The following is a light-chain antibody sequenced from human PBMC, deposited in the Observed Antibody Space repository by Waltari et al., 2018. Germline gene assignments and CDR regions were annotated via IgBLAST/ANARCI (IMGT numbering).Light chain of an antibody. CDR2: ENT. V-gene: IGLV1-51*02. CDR3: GTWDSSLSGAV. CDR1: SSNVGNNS. Sequence: QSVLTQPPSVSAAPGQRVTISCSGGSSNVGNNSVSWYQQFPGTAPKLLIYENTERPSGIPGRLSGSKSGTSATLDITGLQAGDEADYYCGTWDSSLSGAVFGGGTHLTVL. J-gene: IGLJ7*01.